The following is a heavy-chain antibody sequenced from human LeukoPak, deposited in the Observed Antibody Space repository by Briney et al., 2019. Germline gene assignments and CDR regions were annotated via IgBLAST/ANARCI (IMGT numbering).Heavy chain of an antibody. V-gene: IGHV4-4*07. D-gene: IGHD3-10*01. CDR3: ASLTMVRGVIITD. CDR1: GGSISSYY. CDR2: IYTSGST. Sequence: SETLSLTCTVSGGSISSYYWSWIRQPAGKGLEWIGRIYTSGSTNYNPSLKSRVTMSVDTSKNQFSLKLSSVTAADTAVYYCASLTMVRGVIITDWGQGTLVTASS. J-gene: IGHJ4*02.